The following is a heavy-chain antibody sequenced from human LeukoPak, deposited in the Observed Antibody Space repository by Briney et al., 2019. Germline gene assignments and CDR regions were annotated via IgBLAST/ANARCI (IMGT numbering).Heavy chain of an antibody. CDR1: GFTFSSYS. D-gene: IGHD3-9*01. J-gene: IGHJ6*03. V-gene: IGHV3-21*01. CDR3: ARDHDWDYMDV. CDR2: ISTSSSYI. Sequence: GGSLRLSCAASGFTFSSYSMNWVRQAPGKGLEWVSFISTSSSYIYYADSVKGRFTISRDNAKNSLSLQMNSLKAEDTAVYYCARDHDWDYMDVWGKGTTVTVSS.